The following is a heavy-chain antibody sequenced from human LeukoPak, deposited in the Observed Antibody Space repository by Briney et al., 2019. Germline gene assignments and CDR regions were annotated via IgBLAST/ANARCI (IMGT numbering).Heavy chain of an antibody. Sequence: GGTLRLSCAASGFTFSSYGMSWVRQAPGKGLEWVSAISGSGGSTYYADSVKGRFTISRDNSKNTLYLRMNSLRAEDTALYYCAKDMGHTMIITAFDIWGQGTMVTVSS. D-gene: IGHD3-22*01. CDR1: GFTFSSYG. V-gene: IGHV3-23*01. CDR2: ISGSGGST. J-gene: IGHJ3*02. CDR3: AKDMGHTMIITAFDI.